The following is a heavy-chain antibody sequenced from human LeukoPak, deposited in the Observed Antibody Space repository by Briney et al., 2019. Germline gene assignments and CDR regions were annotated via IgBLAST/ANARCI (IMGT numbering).Heavy chain of an antibody. Sequence: PGGSLRLSCAASGFTFSSYAMHWVRQAPGKGLEWVVVISYDGSNKYYADSVKGRFTISRDNSKNTLYLQMNSLRAEDTAVYYCARDPYYYDSSGYDYWGQGTLVTVSS. CDR1: GFTFSSYA. D-gene: IGHD3-22*01. CDR3: ARDPYYYDSSGYDY. J-gene: IGHJ4*02. CDR2: ISYDGSNK. V-gene: IGHV3-30-3*01.